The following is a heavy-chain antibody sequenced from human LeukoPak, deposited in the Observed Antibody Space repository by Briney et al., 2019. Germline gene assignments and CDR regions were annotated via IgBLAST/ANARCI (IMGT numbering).Heavy chain of an antibody. CDR2: ISSNGGNT. V-gene: IGHV3-64D*06. CDR3: VKGSIYSSGCLDF. J-gene: IGHJ4*02. Sequence: GGSLRLSCSASGFTFSSYSMHWVRQAPGKGLDSFSTISSNGGNTYYADSVKARFTISRDNSKNTLYLQMSSLRAEDTAVYYCVKGSIYSSGCLDFWGQGTLVTVSS. D-gene: IGHD6-19*01. CDR1: GFTFSSYS.